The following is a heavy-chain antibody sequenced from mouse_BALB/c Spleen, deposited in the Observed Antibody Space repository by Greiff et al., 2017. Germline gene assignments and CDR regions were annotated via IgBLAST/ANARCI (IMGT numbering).Heavy chain of an antibody. CDR3: ARPTVVAKDFDV. D-gene: IGHD1-1*01. J-gene: IGHJ1*01. CDR2: ISSGGSYT. V-gene: IGHV5-6*01. CDR1: GFTFSSYG. Sequence: EVKLMESGGDLVKPGGSLKLSCAASGFTFSSYGMSWVRQTPDKRLEWVATISSGGSYTYYPDSVKGRFTISRYNAKNTLYLQMSSLKSEDTAMYYCARPTVVAKDFDVWGAGTTVTVSS.